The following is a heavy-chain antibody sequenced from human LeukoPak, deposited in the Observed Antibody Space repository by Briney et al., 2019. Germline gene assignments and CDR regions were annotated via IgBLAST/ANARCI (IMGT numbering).Heavy chain of an antibody. J-gene: IGHJ4*02. V-gene: IGHV1-8*01. CDR3: ARGPSYYYGSGSGDY. CDR1: GYTFTSYD. D-gene: IGHD3-10*01. CDR2: MNPNSGNT. Sequence: ASVKVSCKASGYTFTSYDINWVRQATGQGLEWMGWMNPNSGNTGYAQKFQGRVTMTRDTSISTAYMELSRLRSDDTAVYYCARGPSYYYGSGSGDYWGQGTLVTVSS.